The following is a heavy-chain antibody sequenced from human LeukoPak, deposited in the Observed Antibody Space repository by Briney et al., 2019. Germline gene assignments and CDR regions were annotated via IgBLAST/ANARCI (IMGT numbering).Heavy chain of an antibody. J-gene: IGHJ4*02. CDR3: ARGGYSYGDYCDY. D-gene: IGHD5-18*01. CDR1: GGSISSYY. V-gene: IGHV4-59*01. CDR2: IYNSGT. Sequence: PSETLSLTCTVSGGSISSYYWSWIRQPPGKGLEWIGYIYNSGTNYNPSLKSRVTISVDTSKKQFSLKLSSPTAADTAVYYCARGGYSYGDYCDYWGQGTLVTVSS.